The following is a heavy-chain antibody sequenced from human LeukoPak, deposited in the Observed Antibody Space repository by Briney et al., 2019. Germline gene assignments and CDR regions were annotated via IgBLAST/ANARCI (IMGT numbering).Heavy chain of an antibody. J-gene: IGHJ5*02. D-gene: IGHD2-2*01. CDR1: GGSVSSGSYY. V-gene: IGHV4-61*03. CDR2: IYYSGPT. Sequence: PSETLSLTCTVPGGSVSSGSYYWSWIRQPPGKGLEWIGYIYYSGPTNYNVSLKSRVSISVDTSKNHFSLKLSSVTAADTAVYYCARDRRCSSTSCPDGLWFDPWGQGTLVTVSS. CDR3: ARDRRCSSTSCPDGLWFDP.